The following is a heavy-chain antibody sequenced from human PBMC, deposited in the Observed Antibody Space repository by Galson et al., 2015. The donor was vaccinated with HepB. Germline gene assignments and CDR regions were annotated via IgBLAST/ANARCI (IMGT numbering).Heavy chain of an antibody. V-gene: IGHV1-3*01. CDR1: GYTFTNYT. CDR3: ARFSYYYDSSGFYGGAFDT. J-gene: IGHJ3*02. CDR2: INAGNGNT. Sequence: SVKVSCKASGYTFTNYTMHWVRQAPGQRLEWMGWINAGNGNTKYSQKFQGRVTITRDTSASTAYMELSSLRSEDTAVYFCARFSYYYDSSGFYGGAFDTWGQGTMATVSS. D-gene: IGHD3-22*01.